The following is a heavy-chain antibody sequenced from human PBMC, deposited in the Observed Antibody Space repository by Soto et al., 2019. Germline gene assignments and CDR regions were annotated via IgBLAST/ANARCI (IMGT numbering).Heavy chain of an antibody. D-gene: IGHD3-16*01. CDR2: IFHSGNT. V-gene: IGHV4-30-2*01. J-gene: IGHJ6*02. Sequence: QLQLQESGSGLVKPSQTLSLSCAVSGGSISSGGYSWSWIRQPPGKGLEWIGYIFHSGNTYYNPSLKIRVTISVDRSENQFSLKLTSVTAADTAVYYCARDGGYYYYGMDVWGQGTTVIVSS. CDR1: GGSISSGGYS. CDR3: ARDGGYYYYGMDV.